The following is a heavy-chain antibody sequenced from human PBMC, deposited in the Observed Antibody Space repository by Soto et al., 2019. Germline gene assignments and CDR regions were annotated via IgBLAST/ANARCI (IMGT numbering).Heavy chain of an antibody. Sequence: QVQLVESGGGVVQPGRSLRLSCAASGFTFSSYGMHWVRQAPGKGLEWVAVISYDGSNKYYADSVKVRFTISRDNSKNTLYLQMNSLRAEDTAVYYCAKDQRWELLLPAFDIWGQGTMVTVSS. D-gene: IGHD1-26*01. CDR1: GFTFSSYG. J-gene: IGHJ3*02. CDR3: AKDQRWELLLPAFDI. V-gene: IGHV3-30*18. CDR2: ISYDGSNK.